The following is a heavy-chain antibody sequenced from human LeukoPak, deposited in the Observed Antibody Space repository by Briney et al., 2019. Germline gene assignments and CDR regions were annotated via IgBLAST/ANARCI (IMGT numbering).Heavy chain of an antibody. CDR1: GFTFSSYW. V-gene: IGHV3-7*03. CDR2: IKQDGSEK. CDR3: ATSRSFDY. J-gene: IGHJ4*02. Sequence: GGSLRLSCAASGFTFSSYWMSWVRQAPGKGLEWVANIKQDGSEKYYVDSVKSRFTISRDNAKSSLFLQMNSLRAEDTAVYYCATSRSFDYWGQGTLVTVSS.